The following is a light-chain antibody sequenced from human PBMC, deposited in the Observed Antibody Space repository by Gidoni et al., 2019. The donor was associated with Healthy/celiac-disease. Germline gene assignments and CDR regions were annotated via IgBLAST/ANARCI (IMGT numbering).Light chain of an antibody. CDR1: SSNVGCYNS. J-gene: IGLJ1*01. Sequence: QPASVSGSPGQSITISCTGASSNVGCYNSVSWYQQHPGNAPKLIIYDVSNRSSGVSNRFSGSTSGNTASLTISGLQAEDEGYYYCSSYTTSSTQVFGTGTKVTVL. V-gene: IGLV2-14*03. CDR3: SSYTTSSTQV. CDR2: DVS.